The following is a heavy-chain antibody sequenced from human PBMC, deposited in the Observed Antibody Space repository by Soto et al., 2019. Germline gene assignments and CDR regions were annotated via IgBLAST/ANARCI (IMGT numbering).Heavy chain of an antibody. D-gene: IGHD4-17*01. CDR2: IYYSGST. J-gene: IGHJ3*02. V-gene: IGHV4-59*01. CDR1: GGSISSYY. CDR3: ASESTVTDAFDI. Sequence: QVQLQESGPGLVKPSETLSLTCTVSGGSISSYYWSWIRQPPGKGLEWIGYIYYSGSTNYNPSLKSRVXMXVHXSKNQLSLKLSSVTAADTAVYYCASESTVTDAFDIWGQGTMVTVSS.